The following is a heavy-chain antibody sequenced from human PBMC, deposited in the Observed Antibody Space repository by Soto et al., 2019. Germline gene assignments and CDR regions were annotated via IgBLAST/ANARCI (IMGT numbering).Heavy chain of an antibody. CDR3: AKGYLSGSYSFFDY. V-gene: IGHV3-23*01. CDR1: GFTFSSYA. CDR2: ISGSGGST. J-gene: IGHJ4*02. D-gene: IGHD1-26*01. Sequence: GGSLRLSCAASGFTFSSYAMSWVRQAPGKGLEWVSAISGSGGSTYYADSVKGRFTISRDNSKNTLYLRMNSLRAEDTAVYYCAKGYLSGSYSFFDYWGQGTLVTVSS.